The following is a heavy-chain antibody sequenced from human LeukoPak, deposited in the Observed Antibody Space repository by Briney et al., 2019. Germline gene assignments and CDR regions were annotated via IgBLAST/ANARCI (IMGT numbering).Heavy chain of an antibody. CDR3: ARDLPERGYCSSTSCYVGDY. CDR2: ISSSSSTI. D-gene: IGHD2-2*01. V-gene: IGHV3-48*04. CDR1: GFTFSSYA. J-gene: IGHJ4*02. Sequence: GGSLRLSCAASGFTFSSYAMSWVRQAPGKGLEWVSYISSSSSTIYYADSVKGRFTISRDNAKNSLYLQMNSLRAEDTAVYYCARDLPERGYCSSTSCYVGDYWGQGTLVTVSS.